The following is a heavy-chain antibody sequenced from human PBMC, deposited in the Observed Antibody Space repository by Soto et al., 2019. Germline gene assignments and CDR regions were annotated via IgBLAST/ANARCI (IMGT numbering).Heavy chain of an antibody. Sequence: PGGSRRLSCATSGFSFRSYDMSWVRQAPGKGLEWVSGISPTGGATYYADSVKGLLTISRDNSGHTLFLTLKSLRVGDTAIYYCGILDPELSTSTSYFDSW. CDR3: GILDPELSTSTSYFDS. CDR1: GFSFRSYD. J-gene: IGHJ4*01. D-gene: IGHD3-3*02. V-gene: IGHV3-23*01. CDR2: ISPTGGAT.